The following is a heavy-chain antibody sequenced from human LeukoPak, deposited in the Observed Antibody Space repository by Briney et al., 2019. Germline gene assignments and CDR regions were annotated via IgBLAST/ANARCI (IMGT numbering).Heavy chain of an antibody. D-gene: IGHD6-19*01. CDR3: ARGHSSGWYRYYYYMDV. CDR2: ISTSGNT. CDR1: GDSISSYY. V-gene: IGHV4-4*07. Sequence: PSETLSLTCTVSGDSISSYYWNWIRQPAGKGLEWIGRISTSGNTNYNPSLESRVTMSVDTSKNQFSLQLNSVTPEDTAVYYCARGHSSGWYRYYYYMDVWGKGTTVTVSS. J-gene: IGHJ6*03.